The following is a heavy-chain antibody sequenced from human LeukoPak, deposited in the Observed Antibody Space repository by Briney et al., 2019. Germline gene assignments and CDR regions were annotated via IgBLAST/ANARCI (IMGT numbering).Heavy chain of an antibody. Sequence: GGSLRLSCAASGFTFSSYSMNWVRQAPGKGLEWVSAISGSGGSTYYADSVKGRFTISRDNSKNTLYLQMNSLRAEDTAVYYCAKVPPGYSSSWAVGPFDYWGQGTLVTVSS. CDR1: GFTFSSYS. J-gene: IGHJ4*02. D-gene: IGHD6-13*01. CDR3: AKVPPGYSSSWAVGPFDY. V-gene: IGHV3-23*01. CDR2: ISGSGGST.